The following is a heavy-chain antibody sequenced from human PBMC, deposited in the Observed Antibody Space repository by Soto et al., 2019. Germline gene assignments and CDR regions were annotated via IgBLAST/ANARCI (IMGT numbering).Heavy chain of an antibody. CDR1: GFTFSSSA. D-gene: IGHD2-21*02. CDR2: ISNSGGST. V-gene: IGHV3-23*01. J-gene: IGHJ4*02. CDR3: AKGCGGDCYSGVQY. Sequence: EVQLLESGRGLVQPGGSLRLSCAASGFTFSSSAMSWVRQAPGKGLEWVSSISNSGGSTYYADSVKGRFTISRDNSKNTLYLQMNSLQAEDTAVYYCAKGCGGDCYSGVQYWGQGNLGTVSS.